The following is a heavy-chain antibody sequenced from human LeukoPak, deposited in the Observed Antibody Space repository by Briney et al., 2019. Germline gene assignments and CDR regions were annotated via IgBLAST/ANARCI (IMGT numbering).Heavy chain of an antibody. Sequence: SVKVSCKASGGTFSSYAISWVRQAPGQGLEWMGRIIPILGIANYAQKFQGRVTITADKSTSTAYMELCSLRSEDTAVYYCARAYDSSGYVWGQGTLVTVSS. V-gene: IGHV1-69*04. CDR2: IIPILGIA. CDR3: ARAYDSSGYV. J-gene: IGHJ4*02. D-gene: IGHD3-22*01. CDR1: GGTFSSYA.